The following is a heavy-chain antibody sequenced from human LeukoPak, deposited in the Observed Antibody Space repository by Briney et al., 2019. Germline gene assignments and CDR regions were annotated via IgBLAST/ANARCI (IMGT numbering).Heavy chain of an antibody. J-gene: IGHJ3*01. CDR2: IKQDGSTK. CDR1: GFTFSNYW. Sequence: PGGSLRLSCVATGFTFSNYWMTWVRQAPGKGLEWEANIKQDGSTKYYVDSVKGRFTISRDNAGNSLYLQMSSLRAEDTAVYYCANDPPWTNDAFDLWGQGTMVTVSS. V-gene: IGHV3-7*01. CDR3: ANDPPWTNDAFDL. D-gene: IGHD3/OR15-3a*01.